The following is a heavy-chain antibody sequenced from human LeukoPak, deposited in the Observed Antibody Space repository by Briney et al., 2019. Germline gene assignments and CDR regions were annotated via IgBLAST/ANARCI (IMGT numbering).Heavy chain of an antibody. V-gene: IGHV4-31*03. J-gene: IGHJ4*02. D-gene: IGHD5-24*01. CDR1: GGSISSGGYY. CDR3: ARDSRVHPSIYYFDY. Sequence: SSQTLSLTCTVSGGSISSGGYYWSWIPQHPGKGPEWIGYIYYSGSTYYNPSLKSRVTISADTSKNQFSLKLSSATAADTAVYYCARDSRVHPSIYYFDYWGQGTLVTVSS. CDR2: IYYSGST.